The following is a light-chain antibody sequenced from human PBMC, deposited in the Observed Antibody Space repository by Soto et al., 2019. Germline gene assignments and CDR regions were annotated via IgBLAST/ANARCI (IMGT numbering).Light chain of an antibody. J-gene: IGKJ5*01. V-gene: IGKV1-33*01. CDR2: DAS. Sequence: DIQMTQSPSSLSASVGDRVTITCQASQDINKNLIWYQQKPGKAPKLLIYDASDLETGVPSRFSGSGSGTGFTFSISSLQPEDFATYYCQQYDSLPLTFGRGTRLEIK. CDR3: QQYDSLPLT. CDR1: QDINKN.